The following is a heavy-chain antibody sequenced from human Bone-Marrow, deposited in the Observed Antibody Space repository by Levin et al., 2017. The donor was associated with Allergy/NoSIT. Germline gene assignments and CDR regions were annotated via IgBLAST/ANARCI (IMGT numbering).Heavy chain of an antibody. CDR3: ARGRLIHWFDP. CDR1: GGSFSGYY. J-gene: IGHJ5*02. V-gene: IGHV4-34*01. CDR2: INHSGST. Sequence: SQTLSLTCAVYGGSFSGYYWSWIRQPPGKGLEWIGEINHSGSTNYNPSLKSRVTISVDTSKNQFSLKLSSVTAADTAVYYCARGRLIHWFDPWGQGTLVTVSS. D-gene: IGHD2-21*01.